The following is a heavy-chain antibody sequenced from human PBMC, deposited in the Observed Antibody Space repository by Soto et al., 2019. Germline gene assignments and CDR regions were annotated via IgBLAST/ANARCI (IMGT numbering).Heavy chain of an antibody. CDR2: ISYDGSNK. Sequence: GGSLRLSCAASGFTFSSYGMHWVRQAPGKGLEWVAVISYDGSNKYYADSVKGRFTISRDNSKNTLYLQMNSLRAEDTAVYYCAKEMGERGYCSGGSCYSAEELFYYYMDVWGKGTTVTVSS. CDR1: GFTFSSYG. J-gene: IGHJ6*03. CDR3: AKEMGERGYCSGGSCYSAEELFYYYMDV. V-gene: IGHV3-30*18. D-gene: IGHD2-15*01.